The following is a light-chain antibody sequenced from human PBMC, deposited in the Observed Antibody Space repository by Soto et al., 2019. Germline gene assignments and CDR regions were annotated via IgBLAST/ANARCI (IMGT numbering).Light chain of an antibody. V-gene: IGKV3D-15*01. CDR3: QQYNAWPWT. CDR1: QSVRTN. CDR2: AVS. Sequence: EIVMTQSPATLSVSPGERVTLSCRASQSVRTNLAWYQQKPGQAPRLLMDAVSSRATGIPARFSGSGSGTEFTLTISSLQSEDLEVYYCQQYNAWPWTFGQGTKVQIK. J-gene: IGKJ1*01.